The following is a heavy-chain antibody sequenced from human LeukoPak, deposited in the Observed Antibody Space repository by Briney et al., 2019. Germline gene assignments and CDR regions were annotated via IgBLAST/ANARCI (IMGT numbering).Heavy chain of an antibody. CDR2: INHSGST. J-gene: IGHJ4*02. V-gene: IGHV4-34*01. Sequence: KASETLSLTCAVYGGSFSGYYWSWIRQPPGKGLEWIGEINHSGSTNYNPSLKSRVTISVDTSKNQFSLKLSSVTAADTAVYYCARATLLYGSGSYVYFDYWGQGTLVTVSS. D-gene: IGHD3-10*01. CDR3: ARATLLYGSGSYVYFDY. CDR1: GGSFSGYY.